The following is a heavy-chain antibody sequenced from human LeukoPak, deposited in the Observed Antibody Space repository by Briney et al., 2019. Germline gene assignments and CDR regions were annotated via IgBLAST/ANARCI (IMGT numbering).Heavy chain of an antibody. CDR1: GGSISSYY. CDR2: IYYSGST. V-gene: IGHV4-59*08. Sequence: PSETLSLTCTVSGGSISSYYWSWIRQPPGKGLEWIGYIYYSGSTNYNPSLKSRVTISVDTSKNQFSLKLSSVTAADTAVYYCARHWGTYCSGGSCYLDAFDIWGQGTMVTVSS. CDR3: ARHWGTYCSGGSCYLDAFDI. D-gene: IGHD2-15*01. J-gene: IGHJ3*02.